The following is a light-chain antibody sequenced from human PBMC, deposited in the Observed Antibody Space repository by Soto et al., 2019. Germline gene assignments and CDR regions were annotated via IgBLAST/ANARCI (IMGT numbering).Light chain of an antibody. J-gene: IGKJ4*01. CDR1: QSVSTN. Sequence: EIVMTQSPATLSVSPGERATLSCRASQSVSTNLAWYQQKPGQAPRLLIYGASTTATGIPARFSGSGSGTEFTLTINSLQSEDVAVYYCQQYNDWPLTFGGGTKVEIK. CDR2: GAS. V-gene: IGKV3-15*01. CDR3: QQYNDWPLT.